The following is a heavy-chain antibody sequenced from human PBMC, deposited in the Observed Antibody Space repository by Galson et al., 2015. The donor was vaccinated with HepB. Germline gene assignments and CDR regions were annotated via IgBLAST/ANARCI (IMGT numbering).Heavy chain of an antibody. CDR1: GFTFSNYV. CDR2: IWYDGRNK. J-gene: IGHJ4*02. Sequence: PLRLSCAASGFTFSNYVMHWVRQAPGKGPEWVAVIWYDGRNKYYADSVRGRFTISKDNSKNTLYLQMDSLRAEDTAVYYCARVRSPYYDFWSGPGYWGQGTLVTVSS. D-gene: IGHD3-3*01. V-gene: IGHV3-33*01. CDR3: ARVRSPYYDFWSGPGY.